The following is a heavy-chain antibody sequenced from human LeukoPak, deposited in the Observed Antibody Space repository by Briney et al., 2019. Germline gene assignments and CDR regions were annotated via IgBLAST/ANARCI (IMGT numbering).Heavy chain of an antibody. Sequence: SETLSLNCSVSGYSISSGFYWGWIRQPPGKGLEWIGSIFHSGSTYYNPSLRSRVTISVGTSTDHFSLRLISVPAADTAVYYCARANYYDSSGYSRGAFDIWGQGTMVSVSS. CDR2: IFHSGST. V-gene: IGHV4-38-2*02. D-gene: IGHD3-22*01. J-gene: IGHJ3*02. CDR3: ARANYYDSSGYSRGAFDI. CDR1: GYSISSGFY.